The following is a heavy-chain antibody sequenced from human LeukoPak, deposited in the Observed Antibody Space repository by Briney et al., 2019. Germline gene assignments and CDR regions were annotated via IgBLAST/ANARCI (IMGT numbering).Heavy chain of an antibody. CDR2: ISTSSNYI. D-gene: IGHD5-18*01. CDR3: AKDRTAWYYYMDV. Sequence: PGGSLRLSCAASGFTFSSYSMNWVRQAPGKGLEWVSSISTSSNYIYYADSMRGRFTISRDNAKNSLFLQMNSLRPEDTALYYCAKDRTAWYYYMDVWGKGTTVTISS. CDR1: GFTFSSYS. V-gene: IGHV3-21*04. J-gene: IGHJ6*03.